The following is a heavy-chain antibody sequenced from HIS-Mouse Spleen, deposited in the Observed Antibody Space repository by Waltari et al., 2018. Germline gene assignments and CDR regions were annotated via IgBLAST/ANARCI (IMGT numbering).Heavy chain of an antibody. CDR3: AREIPYSSSWYDWYFDL. CDR1: GGSISSSSYY. Sequence: QLQLQESGPGLVKPSETLSLTCPVSGGSISSSSYYWRWIRQPPGKGLEWIGSIYYRGSTYYNPSLKSRVTISVDTSKNQFSLKLSSVTAADTAVYYCAREIPYSSSWYDWYFDLWGRGTLVTVSS. V-gene: IGHV4-39*07. J-gene: IGHJ2*01. D-gene: IGHD6-13*01. CDR2: IYYRGST.